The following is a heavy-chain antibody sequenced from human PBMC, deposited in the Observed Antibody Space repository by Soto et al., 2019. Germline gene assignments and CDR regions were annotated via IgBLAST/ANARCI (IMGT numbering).Heavy chain of an antibody. V-gene: IGHV1-58*02. CDR2: IVVGSGNT. CDR1: GFTFTSSA. D-gene: IGHD2-15*01. J-gene: IGHJ4*02. CDR3: AAALPGAYCSGGSCSLDY. Sequence: GASVKVSCKASGFTFTSSAMQWVRQARGQRLEWIGWIVVGSGNTNYAQKFQERVTITRDMSTSTAYMELSSLRSEDTAVYYCAAALPGAYCSGGSCSLDYWGQGTLVTVSS.